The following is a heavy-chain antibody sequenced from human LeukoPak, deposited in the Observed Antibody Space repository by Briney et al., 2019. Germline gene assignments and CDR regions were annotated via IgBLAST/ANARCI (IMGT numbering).Heavy chain of an antibody. V-gene: IGHV3-23*01. J-gene: IGHJ4*02. CDR1: GFTFSNYA. Sequence: PGGSLRLSCAASGFTFSNYAMSWVRQAPGKGLEWVSAISGSGGSTYHADSVKGRFTISRDNSKNTLYMQMNSLRAEDTAVYYCAKSAGYDFWSGYYLDYWGQGTLVTVSS. CDR3: AKSAGYDFWSGYYLDY. CDR2: ISGSGGST. D-gene: IGHD3-3*01.